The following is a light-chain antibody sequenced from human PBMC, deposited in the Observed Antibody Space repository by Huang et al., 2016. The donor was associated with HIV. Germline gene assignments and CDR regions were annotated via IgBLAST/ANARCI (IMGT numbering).Light chain of an antibody. CDR1: QSVLFRANNKNY. CDR2: WAS. Sequence: DIVMTQSPDSLAVSLGEGPTINCKSSQSVLFRANNKNYVAWFQHKQGQPPRLLIYWASTRDSGVPERFSGSGSGTDFTLTISSLQAEDVAVYYCQQYYNSPITFGQGTRLEI. J-gene: IGKJ5*01. V-gene: IGKV4-1*01. CDR3: QQYYNSPIT.